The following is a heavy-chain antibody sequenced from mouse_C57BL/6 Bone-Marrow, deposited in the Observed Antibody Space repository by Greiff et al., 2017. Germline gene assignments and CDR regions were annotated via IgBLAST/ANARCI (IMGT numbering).Heavy chain of an antibody. D-gene: IGHD2-5*01. Sequence: VQLQQSGAELARPGASVKLSCKASGYTFTSYGISWVKQRTGQGLEWIGEIYPRSGNTYYNEKFKGKAPLTADKSSSTAYMELRSLTSEDSAVYFCARSTSYYSNYAYAMDYWGQGTSVTVSS. CDR1: GYTFTSYG. J-gene: IGHJ4*01. CDR3: ARSTSYYSNYAYAMDY. V-gene: IGHV1-81*01. CDR2: IYPRSGNT.